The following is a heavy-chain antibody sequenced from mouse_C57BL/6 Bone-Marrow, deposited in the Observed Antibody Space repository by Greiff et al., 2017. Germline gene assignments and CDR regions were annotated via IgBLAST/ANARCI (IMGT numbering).Heavy chain of an antibody. J-gene: IGHJ1*03. Sequence: VQLKQSGPELVKPGASVKISCKASGYTFTDYYMNWVKQSPGKSLEWIGDINPYNGGTSYNQKFKGKATLTVDKSSSTAYMELRSLTSEDSAVYYCARWGEYFDVWGTGTTVTVSS. CDR3: ARWGEYFDV. CDR2: INPYNGGT. V-gene: IGHV1-26*01. CDR1: GYTFTDYY.